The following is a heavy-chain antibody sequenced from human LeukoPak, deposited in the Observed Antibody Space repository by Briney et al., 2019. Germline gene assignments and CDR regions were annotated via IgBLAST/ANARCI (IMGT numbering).Heavy chain of an antibody. J-gene: IGHJ4*02. D-gene: IGHD4-23*01. CDR3: ATWSALESVPWYYFDY. CDR1: GYTLTELS. Sequence: ASVKVSCKVSGYTLTELSMHWVRQAPGKGLEWMGGFDPEDGETIYAQKFQGRVTMTEDTSTDTAYMELSSLRSEDTAVYNCATWSALESVPWYYFDYWGQGTLVTVSS. V-gene: IGHV1-24*01. CDR2: FDPEDGET.